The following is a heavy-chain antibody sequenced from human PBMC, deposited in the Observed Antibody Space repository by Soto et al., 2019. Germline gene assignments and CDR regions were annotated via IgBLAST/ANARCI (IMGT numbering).Heavy chain of an antibody. CDR3: ARDGRKQQRNWFAP. CDR1: GFTFSSYS. D-gene: IGHD6-13*01. J-gene: IGHJ5*02. V-gene: IGHV3-21*01. CDR2: ISSSSSYI. Sequence: EVQLVESGGGLVKPGGSLRLSCAASGFTFSSYSMNWVRQAPGKGLEWVSYISSSSSYIYYADSVKGRFTISRDNAKNSLYLQMNSLRAEDTAVYYCARDGRKQQRNWFAPWGQGTLVTVSS.